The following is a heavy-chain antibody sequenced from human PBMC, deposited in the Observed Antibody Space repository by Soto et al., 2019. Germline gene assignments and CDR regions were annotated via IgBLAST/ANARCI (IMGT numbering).Heavy chain of an antibody. Sequence: QVQLVESGGGVVQPGRSLRLSCAASGFTFSSYAMHWVRQAPGKGLEWVAVISYDGSNKYYADSVKGRFTISRDNSKNTRYLQMNSLRAEDTAVYYCAREKGIEGNAPFDYWGQGTLVTVSS. CDR3: AREKGIEGNAPFDY. D-gene: IGHD2-2*01. J-gene: IGHJ4*02. CDR1: GFTFSSYA. V-gene: IGHV3-30-3*01. CDR2: ISYDGSNK.